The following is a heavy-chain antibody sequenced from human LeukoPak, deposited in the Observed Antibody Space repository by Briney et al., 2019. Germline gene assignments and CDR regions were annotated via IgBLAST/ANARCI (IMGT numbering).Heavy chain of an antibody. Sequence: VASVKVSCKASGGTFSSYAISWVRQAPGQGLEWMGRIIPILGIANYAQKFQGRVTITADKSTSTAYMELSSLRSEGTAVYYCATIYSSGSSDYWGQGTLVTVSS. J-gene: IGHJ4*02. D-gene: IGHD6-19*01. V-gene: IGHV1-69*04. CDR2: IIPILGIA. CDR1: GGTFSSYA. CDR3: ATIYSSGSSDY.